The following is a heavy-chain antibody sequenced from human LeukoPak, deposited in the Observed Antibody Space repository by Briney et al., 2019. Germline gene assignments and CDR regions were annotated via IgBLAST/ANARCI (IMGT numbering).Heavy chain of an antibody. V-gene: IGHV1-18*01. CDR3: ARDLRTTVTTDYFDY. Sequence: ASVKVSCKASGYTFTSYGISWVRQAPGQGLEWMGWISAYNGNTNYAQKLQGRVTMTTDTSTSTAYMELRSLRSDDTAVYYCARDLRTTVTTDYFDYWGQGTLVTVSS. CDR2: ISAYNGNT. J-gene: IGHJ4*02. CDR1: GYTFTSYG. D-gene: IGHD4-17*01.